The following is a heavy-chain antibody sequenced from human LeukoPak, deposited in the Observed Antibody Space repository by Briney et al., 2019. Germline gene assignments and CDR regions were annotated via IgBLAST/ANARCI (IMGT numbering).Heavy chain of an antibody. CDR3: ARDRSIAVAGYWYFDL. Sequence: SETLSLTCAVYGGSFSSYYWSWIRQPPGKGLEWIGYICYSGSTNYNPSLKSRVTISVDTSKNQFSLKLSSVTAADTAVYYCARDRSIAVAGYWYFDLWGRGTLVTVSS. V-gene: IGHV4-59*01. CDR2: ICYSGST. CDR1: GGSFSSYY. D-gene: IGHD6-19*01. J-gene: IGHJ2*01.